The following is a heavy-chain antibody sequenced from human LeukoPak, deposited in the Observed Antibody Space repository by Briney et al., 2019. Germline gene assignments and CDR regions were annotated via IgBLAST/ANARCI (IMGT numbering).Heavy chain of an antibody. Sequence: PSETLPLTCTVSGGSISSSSYYWGWIRQPPGKGLEWIGSIYYSGSTYYNPSLKSRVTISVDTSKNQFSLKLSSVTAADTAVYYCARRIVVVEEDGWFDPWGQGTLVTVSS. V-gene: IGHV4-39*01. CDR1: GGSISSSSYY. CDR2: IYYSGST. J-gene: IGHJ5*02. CDR3: ARRIVVVEEDGWFDP. D-gene: IGHD3-22*01.